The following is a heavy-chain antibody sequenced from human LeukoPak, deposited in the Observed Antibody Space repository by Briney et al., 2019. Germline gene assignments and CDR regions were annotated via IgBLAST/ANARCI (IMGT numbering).Heavy chain of an antibody. CDR2: ISGSGGST. CDR3: AKGGSRHYDILTGYYPSYYFDY. CDR1: GFTLSSYA. D-gene: IGHD3-9*01. J-gene: IGHJ4*02. Sequence: AGGSLRLSCAASGFTLSSYAMSWVRQAPGKGLEWVSAISGSGGSTYYADSVKGRFTISRDNSKNTLYLQMNSLRAEDTAVYYCAKGGSRHYDILTGYYPSYYFDYWGQGTLVTVSS. V-gene: IGHV3-23*01.